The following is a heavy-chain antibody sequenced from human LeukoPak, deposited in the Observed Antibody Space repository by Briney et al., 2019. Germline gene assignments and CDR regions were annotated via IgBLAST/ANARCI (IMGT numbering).Heavy chain of an antibody. D-gene: IGHD6-6*01. CDR1: GFTFSSYA. V-gene: IGHV3-23*01. Sequence: GGSLRLSCAASGFTFSSYAMMWVRQAPGKGLEWVSSITGSGDGTCYADSVRGRFTISRDNSKNTLYLQVNSLRAEDTAVYFCLKGFVHPTYYFEYWGQGTLVTVSS. CDR2: ITGSGDGT. CDR3: LKGFVHPTYYFEY. J-gene: IGHJ4*02.